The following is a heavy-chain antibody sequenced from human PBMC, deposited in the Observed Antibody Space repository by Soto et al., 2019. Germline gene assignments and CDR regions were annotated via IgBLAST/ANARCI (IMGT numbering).Heavy chain of an antibody. V-gene: IGHV1-69*02. CDR1: GGTFSSYT. Sequence: QVQLVQSGAEVKKPGSSVKVSCKASGGTFSSYTISWVRQAPGQGLEWMGRIIPILGIANYAQKFQGRVTITADKSTSTAYMELSSLRSEDTAVYYCKLVRGVTDQYYYYGMDVWGQGTTVTVSS. D-gene: IGHD3-10*01. CDR2: IIPILGIA. J-gene: IGHJ6*02. CDR3: KLVRGVTDQYYYYGMDV.